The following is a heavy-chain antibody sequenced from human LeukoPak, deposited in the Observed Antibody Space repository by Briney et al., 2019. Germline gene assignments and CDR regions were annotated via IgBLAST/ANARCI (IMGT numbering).Heavy chain of an antibody. V-gene: IGHV1-69*01. J-gene: IGHJ3*02. CDR1: GRSRRGYE. Sequence: ACGRSRRGYEIRWRRPPAQQEHKWMGGIIPIFGTADYAQKFQGRVTITADESTSTAYMELSSLRSEDTAVYYCARGRPYAFDIWGQGTMVTVSS. CDR2: IIPIFGTA. CDR3: ARGRPYAFDI.